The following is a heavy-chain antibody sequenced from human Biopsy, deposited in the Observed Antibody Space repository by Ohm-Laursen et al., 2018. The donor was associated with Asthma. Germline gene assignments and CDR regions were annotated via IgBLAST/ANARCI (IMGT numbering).Heavy chain of an antibody. CDR2: INPSSGGT. V-gene: IGHV1-2*06. CDR1: GYTFIGCH. CDR3: ARGQKSAGDRWFDP. J-gene: IGHJ5*02. D-gene: IGHD6-13*01. Sequence: SVKVSCKASGYTFIGCHIHWMRQAPGQGLEWMGRINPSSGGTNYAQKFQGRVTMTRDTSISTAYMEVSRLRSDDTAVYYCARGQKSAGDRWFDPWGQETLVTVSS.